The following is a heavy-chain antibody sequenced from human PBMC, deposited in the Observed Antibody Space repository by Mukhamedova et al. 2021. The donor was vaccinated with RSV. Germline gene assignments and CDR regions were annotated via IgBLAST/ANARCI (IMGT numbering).Heavy chain of an antibody. CDR3: TRGAFCGGDCYQGMVLTDNFQH. Sequence: AESVKGRFTISRDNSKNTLYLQMNIMRAEDTAVYYCTRGAFCGGDCYQGMVLTDNFQHWGQGTLVTVSS. J-gene: IGHJ1*01. V-gene: IGHV3-30*01. D-gene: IGHD2-21*02.